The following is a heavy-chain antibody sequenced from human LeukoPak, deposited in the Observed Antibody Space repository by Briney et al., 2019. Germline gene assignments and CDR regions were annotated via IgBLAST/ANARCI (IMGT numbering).Heavy chain of an antibody. D-gene: IGHD6-6*01. CDR1: GFTFSSHW. V-gene: IGHV3-7*01. CDR3: ARDRIAARPYYFDY. CDR2: IKQDGSEK. Sequence: GGSLRLSCAASGFTFSSHWMSWVRQAPGKGLEWVANIKQDGSEKYYVDSVKGRFTISRDNAKNSLYLQMNSLRAEDTAVYYCARDRIAARPYYFDYWGQGTLVTVSS. J-gene: IGHJ4*02.